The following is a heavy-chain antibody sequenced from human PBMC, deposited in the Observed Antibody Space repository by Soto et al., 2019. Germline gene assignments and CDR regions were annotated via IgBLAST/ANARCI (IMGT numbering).Heavy chain of an antibody. CDR3: ARDRCYDSSGPPRGYFDY. CDR2: IYTSGST. D-gene: IGHD3-22*01. Sequence: QVQLQESGPGLVKPSETLSLTCTVSGGSISSYYWSWIRQPAGKGLEWIGRIYTSGSTNYNPSLKSRVTMSVDTSKNQFSLKLSSVTAADTAVYYCARDRCYDSSGPPRGYFDYWGQGTLVTVSS. CDR1: GGSISSYY. V-gene: IGHV4-4*07. J-gene: IGHJ4*02.